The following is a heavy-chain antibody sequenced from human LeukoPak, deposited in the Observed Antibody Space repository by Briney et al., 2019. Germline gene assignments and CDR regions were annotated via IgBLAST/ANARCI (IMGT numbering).Heavy chain of an antibody. CDR2: ITWDGGST. V-gene: IGHV3-43D*03. Sequence: GGSLRLSCAASGFTFDDYAMHWVRQASGKGLEWVSHITWDGGSTHYADSVEGRFTISRDNRENSLYLQMNSLRAEDTAVYYCARSRIAVAAYFDYWGQGTLVTVSS. J-gene: IGHJ4*02. CDR3: ARSRIAVAAYFDY. CDR1: GFTFDDYA. D-gene: IGHD6-19*01.